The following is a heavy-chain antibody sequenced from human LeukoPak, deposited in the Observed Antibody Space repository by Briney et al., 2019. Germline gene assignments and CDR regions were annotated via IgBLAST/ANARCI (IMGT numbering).Heavy chain of an antibody. CDR1: GFTFSSYG. D-gene: IGHD2-2*01. V-gene: IGHV3-33*01. J-gene: IGHJ4*02. CDR2: IWYDGSNK. CDR3: ARDDSVVPAAPNGY. Sequence: HPGRSLRLSCAASGFTFSSYGMHWVRQAPGKGLEWVAVIWYDGSNKYYADSVKGRFTISRDNSKNTLYLQMNSLRAEDTAVYYCARDDSVVPAAPNGYWGQGTLVTVSS.